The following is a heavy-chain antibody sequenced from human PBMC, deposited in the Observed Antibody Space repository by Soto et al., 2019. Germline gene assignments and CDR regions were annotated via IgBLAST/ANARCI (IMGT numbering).Heavy chain of an antibody. CDR1: GFTFSSYN. J-gene: IGHJ4*02. Sequence: QVQLVESGGGVVQPGRSLRLSCAATGFTFSSYNMHWVRQAPGKGLEWVAVMSYEGTNKYYADSVKGRFTISRDNSKNTLYLQMKSLKIEDTAVYYCAKDMERMDLPDNWGQGTLVTVSS. D-gene: IGHD1-1*01. CDR3: AKDMERMDLPDN. CDR2: MSYEGTNK. V-gene: IGHV3-30*18.